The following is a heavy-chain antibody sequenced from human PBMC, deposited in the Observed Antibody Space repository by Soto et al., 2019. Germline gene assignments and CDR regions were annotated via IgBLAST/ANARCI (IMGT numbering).Heavy chain of an antibody. CDR2: IYWDDDK. Sequence: QITLKESGPTLVKPTQTLTLTCTFSGFSLSTSGVGVGWIRQPPGKALEWLALIYWDDDKRYSPSLKSRLTITKDTSKNQVVLTMTNMDPVDTATYYCAHRPYFRGLFWSGYFDYWGQGTLVTVSS. V-gene: IGHV2-5*02. D-gene: IGHD3-3*01. J-gene: IGHJ4*02. CDR3: AHRPYFRGLFWSGYFDY. CDR1: GFSLSTSGVG.